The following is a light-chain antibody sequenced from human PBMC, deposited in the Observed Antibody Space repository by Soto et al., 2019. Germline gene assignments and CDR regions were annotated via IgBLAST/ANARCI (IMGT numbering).Light chain of an antibody. CDR2: GAS. J-gene: IGKJ3*01. Sequence: EIVLTQSPGTLSLSPGERATLSCRASQSVSSSYLAWYQQKPGQAPRLLIYGASSRATDIPDRFSGSGSGTDFTLTISRLEPEDFATYYCQQANSFPFTFGPGTKVDIK. V-gene: IGKV3-20*01. CDR3: QQANSFPFT. CDR1: QSVSSSY.